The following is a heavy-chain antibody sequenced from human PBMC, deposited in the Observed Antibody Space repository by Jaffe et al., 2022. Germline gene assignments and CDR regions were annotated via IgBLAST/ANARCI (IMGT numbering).Heavy chain of an antibody. CDR3: ARAPPGGYFYYMDV. Sequence: QVQLQESGPGLVKPSETLSLTCTVSGGSLSNYYWNWIRQPPGKGLEWIAYIFYSGSTNYNPSLKSRVTISVDTSKNQFSLKVSSLTAADTAVYYCARAPPGGYFYYMDVWGKGTTVTVSS. V-gene: IGHV4-59*01. D-gene: IGHD2-8*02. J-gene: IGHJ6*03. CDR1: GGSLSNYY. CDR2: IFYSGST.